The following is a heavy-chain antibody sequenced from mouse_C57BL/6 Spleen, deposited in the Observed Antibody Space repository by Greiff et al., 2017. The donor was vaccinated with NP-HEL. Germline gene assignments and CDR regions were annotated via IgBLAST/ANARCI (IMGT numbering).Heavy chain of an antibody. CDR3: TRPYYSNFDY. Sequence: VQLQQSGAELVRPGASVTLSCKASGYTFTDCEMHWVKQTPVHGLEWIGAIDPETGGTAYNQKFKGKAILTADKSSSTAYMELRSLTSEDSAVYYCTRPYYSNFDYWGQGTTLTVSS. J-gene: IGHJ2*01. CDR2: IDPETGGT. CDR1: GYTFTDCE. D-gene: IGHD2-5*01. V-gene: IGHV1-15*01.